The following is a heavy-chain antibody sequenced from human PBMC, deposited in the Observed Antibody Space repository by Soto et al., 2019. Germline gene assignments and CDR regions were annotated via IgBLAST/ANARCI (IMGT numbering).Heavy chain of an antibody. J-gene: IGHJ4*02. CDR1: GYTFTTFG. D-gene: IGHD2-15*01. Sequence: QVQLVQSGGEVKKPGAAVKVSCKASGYTFTTFGIGWVRQAPGQGLEWMGWISAYSGNTEYPEKLQGRVTMTIDTSTSTTYMEQRSLRSDDTAVYYCARAFCSGGSCYLDYWGQGALVTVSS. V-gene: IGHV1-18*01. CDR3: ARAFCSGGSCYLDY. CDR2: ISAYSGNT.